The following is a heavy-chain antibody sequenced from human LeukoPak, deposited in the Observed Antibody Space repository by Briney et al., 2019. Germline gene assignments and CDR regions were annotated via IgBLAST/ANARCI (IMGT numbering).Heavy chain of an antibody. CDR1: GYSISSGYY. J-gene: IGHJ4*02. D-gene: IGHD5-18*01. CDR3: ARDYQGGYGDKTVDY. CDR2: IYHSGST. Sequence: SETLSLTCTVSGYSISSGYYWGWIRQPPGKGLEWIGSIYHSGSTYYNPSLKSRVTILVDTSKNQFSLKLSSVTGADTAVCYCARDYQGGYGDKTVDYWGQGTLVTVSS. V-gene: IGHV4-38-2*02.